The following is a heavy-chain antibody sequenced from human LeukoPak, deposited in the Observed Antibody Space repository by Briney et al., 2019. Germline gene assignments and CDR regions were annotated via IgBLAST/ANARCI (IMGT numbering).Heavy chain of an antibody. D-gene: IGHD6-25*01. J-gene: IGHJ4*02. CDR3: ARAPNSSGWRFDY. CDR1: DGSISSHY. V-gene: IGHV4-4*07. CDR2: IYTSGST. Sequence: SETLSLTCTVSDGSISSHYWSWIRQPAGKGLEWIGRIYTSGSTNYSPSLKSRVTMSMDTSKNHFSLNLRSVTAADTAVYYCARAPNSSGWRFDYWGQGSLVTVSS.